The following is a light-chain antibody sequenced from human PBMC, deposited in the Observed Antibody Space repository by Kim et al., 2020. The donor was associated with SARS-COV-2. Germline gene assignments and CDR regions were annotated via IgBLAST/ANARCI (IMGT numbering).Light chain of an antibody. Sequence: SASVGDRVTITCRASQSISTYLNWYQQKPEKAPKLLIYTASSLQGGVPSRFSGSGSGTDFTLTISSLQPEDFATYYCQQSYSTPPTFGQGTKV. CDR1: QSISTY. CDR2: TAS. V-gene: IGKV1-39*01. J-gene: IGKJ1*01. CDR3: QQSYSTPPT.